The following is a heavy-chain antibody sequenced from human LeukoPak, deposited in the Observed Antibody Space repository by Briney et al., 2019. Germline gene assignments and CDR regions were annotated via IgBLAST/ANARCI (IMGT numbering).Heavy chain of an antibody. J-gene: IGHJ4*02. Sequence: GGSLRLSCAASGFTFTDYYMSWMRQAPGEGLEWVSYISSSGSTIYYTDSVKGRFTISRDNAKNSLYLQINSLRAEGTAGYYFARESVAGTGYWAEGTLVTVSS. CDR3: ARESVAGTGY. V-gene: IGHV3-11*04. D-gene: IGHD6-19*01. CDR2: ISSSGSTI. CDR1: GFTFTDYY.